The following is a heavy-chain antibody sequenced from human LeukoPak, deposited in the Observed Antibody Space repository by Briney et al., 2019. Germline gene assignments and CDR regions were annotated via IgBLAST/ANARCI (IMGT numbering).Heavy chain of an antibody. D-gene: IGHD3-10*01. J-gene: IGHJ4*02. CDR1: GLSSTVYA. CDR3: ARVVYYASGPFSYFDY. CDR2: IPYEGSNE. Sequence: GSLRLSCVPSGLSSTVYAMQWVRPALDRGREWVAAIPYEGSNEYYADSVKGRFTISRDKYKNTLYLQMNSLSVEHTAVYYCARVVYYASGPFSYFDYWGEGALVTVSS. V-gene: IGHV3-30-3*01.